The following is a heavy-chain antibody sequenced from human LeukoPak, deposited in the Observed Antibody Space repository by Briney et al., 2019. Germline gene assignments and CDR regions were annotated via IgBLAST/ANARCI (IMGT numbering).Heavy chain of an antibody. Sequence: PGGSLRLSCTASGFTFGDYAMSWFRQAPGKGLEWVGFIRSKAYGGTTEYAASVKGRFTISRDDSISIAYLQMNSLKTEDTAVYYCTRRGSGWHFDYWGQGTLVTVSS. CDR3: TRRGSGWHFDY. V-gene: IGHV3-49*03. CDR1: GFTFGDYA. J-gene: IGHJ4*02. D-gene: IGHD6-19*01. CDR2: IRSKAYGGTT.